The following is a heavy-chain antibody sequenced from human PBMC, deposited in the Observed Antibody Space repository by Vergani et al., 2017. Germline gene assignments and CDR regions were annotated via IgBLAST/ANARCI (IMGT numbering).Heavy chain of an antibody. J-gene: IGHJ4*02. CDR3: AIETEYYESSGYYLDY. CDR1: GYSLTELT. Sequence: QVQLVQSGSEVRKPGASVKVSCQVSGYSLTELTIHWVRQAPGQGLEWMGGFDPAHGEVTFAHHVHGRVTITEDRSTDTAYMELSSLRPEDTALYYFAIETEYYESSGYYLDYWGQGTLVTVSS. V-gene: IGHV1-24*01. D-gene: IGHD3-22*01. CDR2: FDPAHGEV.